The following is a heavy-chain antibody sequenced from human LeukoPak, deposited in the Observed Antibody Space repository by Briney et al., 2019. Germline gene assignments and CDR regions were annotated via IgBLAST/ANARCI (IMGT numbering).Heavy chain of an antibody. J-gene: IGHJ4*02. CDR3: ARGRSGSYFDS. D-gene: IGHD1-26*01. Sequence: GGSLRLSCAAFGFTFSSYDMHWVRQATGKGLEWVSAISTTGDTYYPGSVKGRFTISRENAKSSLYLQTNSLRAEDTAVYYCARGRSGSYFDSWGQGTLVAVSS. CDR1: GFTFSSYD. V-gene: IGHV3-13*04. CDR2: ISTTGDT.